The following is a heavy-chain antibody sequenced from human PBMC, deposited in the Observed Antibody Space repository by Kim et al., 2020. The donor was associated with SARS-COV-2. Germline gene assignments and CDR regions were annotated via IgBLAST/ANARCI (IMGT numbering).Heavy chain of an antibody. CDR1: GFTFSSYA. V-gene: IGHV3-23*01. CDR2: ISGSGGST. Sequence: GGSLRLSCAASGFTFSSYAMSWVRQAPGKGLEWVSAISGSGGSTYYADSVKGRFTISRDNSKNTLYLQMNSLRAEDTAVYYCAKDPRRSGSYYPASYFDYWGQGTLVTVSS. CDR3: AKDPRRSGSYYPASYFDY. D-gene: IGHD3-10*01. J-gene: IGHJ4*02.